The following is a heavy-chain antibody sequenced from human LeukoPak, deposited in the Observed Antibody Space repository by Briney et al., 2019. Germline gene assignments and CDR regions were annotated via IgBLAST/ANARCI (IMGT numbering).Heavy chain of an antibody. CDR1: GGTFSSYA. CDR3: ARSKTYYFDY. CDR2: IIPIFGTV. Sequence: SVKVSCKASGGTFSSYAISWVRQAPGQGLEWMGGIIPIFGTVNYAQKFQGRVTITADKSTSTAYMELRSLRSDDTAVYYCARSKTYYFDYWGQGTLVTVSS. V-gene: IGHV1-69*06. J-gene: IGHJ4*02.